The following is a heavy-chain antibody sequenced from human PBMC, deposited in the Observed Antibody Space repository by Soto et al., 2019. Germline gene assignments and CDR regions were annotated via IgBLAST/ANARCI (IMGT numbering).Heavy chain of an antibody. V-gene: IGHV1-69*01. CDR3: ARSQGGSSSLDIYYYYYYGMDV. CDR1: GGTFSSDA. Sequence: QVKLVQSGAEVKKPGSSVKVSCQSPGGTFSSDAISLVRQAPGHGLECMGGISPIFGTAKYAQKFQGRVTITADESTSTGYMELSSLRSEDTAVYYCARSQGGSSSLDIYYYYYYGMDVWGQGTTVTVSS. J-gene: IGHJ6*02. D-gene: IGHD2-15*01. CDR2: ISPIFGTA.